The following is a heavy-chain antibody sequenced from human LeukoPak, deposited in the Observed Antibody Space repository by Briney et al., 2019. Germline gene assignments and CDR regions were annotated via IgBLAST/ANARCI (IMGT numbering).Heavy chain of an antibody. CDR3: VRSLDY. CDR1: GFPFSSYA. V-gene: IGHV3-23*01. Sequence: PGGSLRLSCAASGFPFSSYAMNWVRQAPGKVLEWVSVIAGSDGFTQYADSVKGRFTISRDNSKNTVYLQMNRLRVEDTALYYCVRSLDYWGQGTLVTVSS. J-gene: IGHJ4*02. CDR2: IAGSDGFT.